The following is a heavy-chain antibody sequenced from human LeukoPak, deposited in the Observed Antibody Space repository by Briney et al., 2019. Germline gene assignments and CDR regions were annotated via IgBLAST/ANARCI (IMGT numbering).Heavy chain of an antibody. CDR3: AREDSGSYFLDY. CDR1: GGTFSSYA. V-gene: IGHV1-69*05. CDR2: IIPIFGTA. D-gene: IGHD1-26*01. J-gene: IGHJ4*02. Sequence: SVKVSCKASGGTFSSYAISWVRQAPGQGLEWMGGIIPIFGTANYAQKFQGRVTITTDESTSTAYMGLTSLRSEDTAVYYCAREDSGSYFLDYWGQGTLVTVSS.